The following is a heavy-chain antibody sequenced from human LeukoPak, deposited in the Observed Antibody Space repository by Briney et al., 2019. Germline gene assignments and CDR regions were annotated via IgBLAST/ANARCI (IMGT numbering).Heavy chain of an antibody. CDR2: ISYDGSNK. J-gene: IGHJ4*02. CDR3: AKAGDLDY. V-gene: IGHV3-30*18. CDR1: GFTFSSYG. D-gene: IGHD7-27*01. Sequence: GGSLRLSYAASGFTFSSYGMHWVRQAPGKGLEWVAVISYDGSNKYYADSVKGRFTISRDNSKNTLYLQMNSLRAEDTAVYYCAKAGDLDYWGQGTLVTVSS.